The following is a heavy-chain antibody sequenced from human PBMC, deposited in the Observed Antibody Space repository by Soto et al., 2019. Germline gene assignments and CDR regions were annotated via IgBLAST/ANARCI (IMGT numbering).Heavy chain of an antibody. CDR2: VRPGGST. D-gene: IGHD4-17*01. CDR3: GRVRFSATTRACFDY. CDR1: GDPMNSRDW. J-gene: IGHJ4*02. V-gene: IGHV4-4*02. Sequence: VQLQESGPALVEPSRSLSLTCAVSGDPMNSRDWWSWIRQPPGKGLEWIGEVRPGGSTNYNAALNSRLTVSVDESKNQFSLRLTSVTAADTAVYYCGRVRFSATTRACFDYWGQGLLVTVSS.